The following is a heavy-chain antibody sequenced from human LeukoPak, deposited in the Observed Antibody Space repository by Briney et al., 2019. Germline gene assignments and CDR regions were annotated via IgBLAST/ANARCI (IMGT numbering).Heavy chain of an antibody. D-gene: IGHD3-10*01. CDR1: GYTLTELS. CDR2: FDPEDGET. Sequence: GASVKVSCKVSGYTLTELSMHWVRQAPGKGLEWMGGFDPEDGETIYAQKFQGRVTMTEDTSTDTAYMELSGLRSEDTAVYYCATPYTMVRGVSYYGMDVWGKGTTVTVSS. V-gene: IGHV1-24*01. CDR3: ATPYTMVRGVSYYGMDV. J-gene: IGHJ6*04.